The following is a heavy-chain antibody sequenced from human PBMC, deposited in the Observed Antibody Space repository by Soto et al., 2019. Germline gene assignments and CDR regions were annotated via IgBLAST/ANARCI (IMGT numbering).Heavy chain of an antibody. V-gene: IGHV3-21*01. J-gene: IGHJ5*02. Sequence: PGGSLRLSCAASVFTFSSYSMNWVRQAPGKGLGWFSSISISSSYMXXADSVKGRXTISRYNSKNSXYLQTXSLRAEDTAVYYCARGSGRAWGQGTLVTVXX. CDR3: ARGSGRA. CDR1: VFTFSSYS. CDR2: ISISSSYM.